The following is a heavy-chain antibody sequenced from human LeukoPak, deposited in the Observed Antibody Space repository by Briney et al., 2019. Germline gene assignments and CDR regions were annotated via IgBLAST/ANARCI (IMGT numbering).Heavy chain of an antibody. Sequence: ASETLSLICSVSCGSLSSYWWSWIRQPARKGLEFFGRIYTTGRTNYNPSLKSRVSMSVDTSKNKFSLELRSVTAADTAVYFCARAGYTISSYRFDYWGQGALVTVSS. CDR2: IYTTGRT. CDR3: ARAGYTISSYRFDY. V-gene: IGHV4-4*07. D-gene: IGHD3-16*02. J-gene: IGHJ4*02. CDR1: CGSLSSYW.